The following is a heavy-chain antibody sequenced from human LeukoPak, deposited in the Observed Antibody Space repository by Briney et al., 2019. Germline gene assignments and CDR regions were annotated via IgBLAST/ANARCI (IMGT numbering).Heavy chain of an antibody. D-gene: IGHD6-13*01. Sequence: SETLSLTCTVSGGSISSYYWSWIRQPPGKGLEWIGYIYYSGSTNYNPSLKSRVTISVDTSKNQFFPKLSSVTAADTAVYYCARDRRLPYSSSWSSDAFDIWGQGTMVTVSS. V-gene: IGHV4-59*01. CDR1: GGSISSYY. CDR2: IYYSGST. J-gene: IGHJ3*02. CDR3: ARDRRLPYSSSWSSDAFDI.